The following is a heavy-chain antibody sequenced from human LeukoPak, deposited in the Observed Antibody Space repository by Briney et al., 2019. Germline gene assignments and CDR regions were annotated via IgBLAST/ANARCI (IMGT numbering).Heavy chain of an antibody. J-gene: IGHJ6*03. V-gene: IGHV3-7*01. D-gene: IGHD3-16*02. CDR3: ARRSYRGVIGLYYYYYMDV. Sequence: GGSLRLSCAASGFTFDDYGMSWVRQAPGKGLEWVANIKEDGSEKYYVDSVKGRFTMSRDNAKNSVYLQMNRLRVEDTAVYYCARRSYRGVIGLYYYYYMDVWGKGTPVTVSS. CDR2: IKEDGSEK. CDR1: GFTFDDYG.